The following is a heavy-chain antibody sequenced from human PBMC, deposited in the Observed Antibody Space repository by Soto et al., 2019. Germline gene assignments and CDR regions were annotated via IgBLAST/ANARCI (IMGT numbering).Heavy chain of an antibody. CDR3: TSRRDWTDVDPFDY. Sequence: GGSLRLSCVVSGFTFNSCWMHWVRQAPGKGLVWVSRINSDGSTTDYADSVKGRFSISRNNAKNTLYLQMNSLRTEDTAVYYCTSRRDWTDVDPFDYWGLGTLVTVSS. D-gene: IGHD2-21*01. V-gene: IGHV3-74*01. CDR1: GFTFNSCW. J-gene: IGHJ4*02. CDR2: INSDGSTT.